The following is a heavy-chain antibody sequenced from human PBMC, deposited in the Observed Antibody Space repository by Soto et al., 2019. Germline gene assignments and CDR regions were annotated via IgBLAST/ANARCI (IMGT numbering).Heavy chain of an antibody. CDR1: GGSIISRGYC. V-gene: IGHV4-39*01. CDR3: ARHSTRGQWLVPYES. CDR2: IYYTGST. Sequence: SETMSLPWTVAGGSIISRGYCWGCIRQPPGKGLEWIGSIYYTGSTYYNPSLKSRVTISVDTSNNQFSLKLSSVTAADTAVYYCARHSTRGQWLVPYESWGQGTLVPVSS. D-gene: IGHD6-19*01. J-gene: IGHJ5*02.